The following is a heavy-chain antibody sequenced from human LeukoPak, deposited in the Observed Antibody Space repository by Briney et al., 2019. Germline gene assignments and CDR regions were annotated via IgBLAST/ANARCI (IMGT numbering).Heavy chain of an antibody. Sequence: SETLSLTCAVYGGSFSGYYWSWIRQPPGKGLEWIGEINHSGSTNYNPSLKSRVTISVDTSKNQLSLKLSSVTAADTAVYYCARGGFGYGDFFNFDYWGQGTLVTVSS. J-gene: IGHJ4*02. CDR2: INHSGST. D-gene: IGHD4-17*01. V-gene: IGHV4-34*01. CDR1: GGSFSGYY. CDR3: ARGGFGYGDFFNFDY.